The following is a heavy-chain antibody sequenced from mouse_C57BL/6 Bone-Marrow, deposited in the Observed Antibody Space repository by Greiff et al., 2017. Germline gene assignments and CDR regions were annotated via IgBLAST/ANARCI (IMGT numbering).Heavy chain of an antibody. V-gene: IGHV14-4*01. CDR3: TTEPDDGYYGPRTDLDY. CDR2: IDPENGDT. Sequence: EVKLVESGAELVRPGASVKLSCTASGFNIKDDYMHWVKQRPEQGLEWIGWIDPENGDTEYASKFQGKATITADTSSHTSYLQLSSLTSEDTAVYNCTTEPDDGYYGPRTDLDYGGQGTTLTVSS. J-gene: IGHJ2*01. CDR1: GFNIKDDY. D-gene: IGHD2-3*01.